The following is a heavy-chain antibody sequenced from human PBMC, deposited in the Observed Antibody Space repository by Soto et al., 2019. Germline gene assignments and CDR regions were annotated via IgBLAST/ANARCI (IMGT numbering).Heavy chain of an antibody. CDR2: IYYSGST. D-gene: IGHD4-17*01. CDR1: GGSISSYY. J-gene: IGHJ1*01. V-gene: IGHV4-59*01. Sequence: QVQLQESGPGLVKPSETLSLTCTVSGGSISSYYWSWIRQPPGKGLEWIGYIYYSGSTNYNPSLKSRVTISVDTSKNQFSLKLSSVTAADTAVYYCARDHYGGNSGYFQHWGQGTLVTVSS. CDR3: ARDHYGGNSGYFQH.